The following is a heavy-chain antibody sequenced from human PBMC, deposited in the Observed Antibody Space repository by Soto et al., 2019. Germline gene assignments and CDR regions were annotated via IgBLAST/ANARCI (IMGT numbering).Heavy chain of an antibody. CDR2: IIPIFGTA. V-gene: IGHV1-69*01. CDR1: GGTFSRHA. D-gene: IGHD3-22*01. CDR3: ARGWGYDSNDYYYAY. Sequence: QVQLVQSGAEVRKPGSSVKVSCKASGGTFSRHAISWVRQAPGQGLEWMGGIIPIFGTAKHAQKFQGRVKIIADESTSTVYMEVSSLRSEDTAMYYCARGWGYDSNDYYYAYWGQGTLVIVSS. J-gene: IGHJ4*02.